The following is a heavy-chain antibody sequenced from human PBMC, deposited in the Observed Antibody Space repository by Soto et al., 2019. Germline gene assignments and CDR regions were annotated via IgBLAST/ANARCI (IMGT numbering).Heavy chain of an antibody. CDR3: AKWTDTVVEAALAGGAFDI. Sequence: PGGSLRISCAASGFSFSTYALTWARQVPGKGLEWVSGISGSGATTYYADSVKGRFTISRDSSKNTVFLHMTSLRAEDTALYYCAKWTDTVVEAALAGGAFDIWGQGTTVTVSS. CDR1: GFSFSTYA. J-gene: IGHJ3*02. V-gene: IGHV3-23*01. D-gene: IGHD2-2*01. CDR2: ISGSGATT.